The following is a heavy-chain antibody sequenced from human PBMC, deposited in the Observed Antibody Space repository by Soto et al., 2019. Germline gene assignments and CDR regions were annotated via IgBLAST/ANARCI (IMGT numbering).Heavy chain of an antibody. D-gene: IGHD1-26*01. CDR3: AKKELSVNYYYYYGMDV. V-gene: IGHV3-23*01. CDR2: ISGSGGST. J-gene: IGHJ6*02. CDR1: GFTFSSYA. Sequence: PGGSLRLSCAASGFTFSSYAMSWVRQAPGKGLEWVSAISGSGGSTYYADSVKGRFTISRDNSKNTLYLQMNSLRAEDTAVYYCAKKELSVNYYYYYGMDVWGQGTTVTVSS.